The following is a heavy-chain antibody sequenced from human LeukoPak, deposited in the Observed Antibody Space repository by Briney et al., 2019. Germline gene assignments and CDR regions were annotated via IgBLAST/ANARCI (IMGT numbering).Heavy chain of an antibody. V-gene: IGHV4-59*01. CDR3: ARGMSSSWPGRVDY. D-gene: IGHD6-13*01. CDR1: GASISSYY. Sequence: SETLSLTCTVSGASISSYYWSWIRQPPGKGLEWITYIHYSGSTLYNPSLESRVTISVDTSKNQFSLQLRSVTAADTAVYYCARGMSSSWPGRVDYWGQGTLVTVSS. J-gene: IGHJ4*02. CDR2: IHYSGST.